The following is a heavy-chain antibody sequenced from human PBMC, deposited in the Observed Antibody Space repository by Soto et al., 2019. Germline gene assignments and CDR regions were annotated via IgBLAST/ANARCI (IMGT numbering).Heavy chain of an antibody. J-gene: IGHJ5*02. D-gene: IGHD2-2*01. V-gene: IGHV1-18*01. CDR1: GYTFTNYG. Sequence: ASVKVSCKASGYTFTNYGISWVRRAPGQGLEWMGWISPYSGDTNYAQKLQGRVTMTTDTSTSTAYMELRSLRSDDTAVFYCARGGASADARVLNWLDPWGQGTLVTVSS. CDR2: ISPYSGDT. CDR3: ARGGASADARVLNWLDP.